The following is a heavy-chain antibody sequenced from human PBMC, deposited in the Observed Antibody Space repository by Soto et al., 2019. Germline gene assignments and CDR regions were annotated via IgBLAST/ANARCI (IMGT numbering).Heavy chain of an antibody. D-gene: IGHD4-17*01. V-gene: IGHV4-30-2*01. Sequence: SETLSLTCAVSGGSISSGGYSWSWIRQPPGKGLEWIGYIYHSGSTYYNPSLKSRVTISVDRSKNQFSLKLSSVTAADTAVYYCVRSGSYDYGFLGAFDIWGQGTMVTVSS. J-gene: IGHJ3*02. CDR3: VRSGSYDYGFLGAFDI. CDR1: GGSISSGGYS. CDR2: IYHSGST.